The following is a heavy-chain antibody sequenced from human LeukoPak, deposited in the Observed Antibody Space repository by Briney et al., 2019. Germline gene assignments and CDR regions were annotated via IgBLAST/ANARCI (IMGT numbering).Heavy chain of an antibody. CDR1: GFTFSSYA. CDR3: ARKLMSSRRFEY. J-gene: IGHJ4*02. D-gene: IGHD2-8*01. Sequence: GGSLRLSCAASGFTFSSYAMHWVRQAPGKGLEWVAVISYDGSNKYYADSVKGRFTISRDNSDNTVFLQMESVRPDDTAVYYCARKLMSSRRFEYWGQETLVTVSS. CDR2: ISYDGSNK. V-gene: IGHV3-30-3*01.